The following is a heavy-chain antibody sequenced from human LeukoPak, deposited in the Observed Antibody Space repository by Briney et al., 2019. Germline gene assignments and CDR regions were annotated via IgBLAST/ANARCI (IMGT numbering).Heavy chain of an antibody. CDR1: GFTFSSYA. V-gene: IGHV3-23*01. J-gene: IGHJ4*02. CDR3: AKDFFYTYYDILTGYGPNDY. D-gene: IGHD3-9*01. Sequence: GGSLRLSCAASGFTFSSYAMSWVRQAPGEGLEWVSAISGSGGSTYYADSVKGRFTISRDNSKNTLYLQMNSLRAEDTAVYYCAKDFFYTYYDILTGYGPNDYWGQGTLVTVSS. CDR2: ISGSGGST.